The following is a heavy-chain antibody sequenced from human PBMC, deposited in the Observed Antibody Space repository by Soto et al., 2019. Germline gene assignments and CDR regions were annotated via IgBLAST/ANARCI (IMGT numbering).Heavy chain of an antibody. D-gene: IGHD6-13*01. CDR2: IYHTGTI. CDR1: GDSIRSSY. Sequence: PSETLSLTCTVSGDSIRSSYWTWIRQAPGRGLEWIGDIYHTGTINYNPSLKSRVSISVDTSKNQFSLRLRSVTAADTAIYFCAKISAGSTDETMFTVFDHWGQGTLVTVSS. CDR3: AKISAGSTDETMFTVFDH. J-gene: IGHJ4*02. V-gene: IGHV4-59*03.